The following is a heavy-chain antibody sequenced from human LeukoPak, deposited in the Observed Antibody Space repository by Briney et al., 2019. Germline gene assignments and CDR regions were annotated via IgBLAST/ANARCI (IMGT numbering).Heavy chain of an antibody. D-gene: IGHD3-16*01. CDR2: INSDGSST. CDR1: GFTFSSYG. CDR3: ARGYDYVWDWYFHL. Sequence: GGSLRLSCAASGFTFSSYGMTWVRQAPGKGLVWVSRINSDGSSTSYADSVKGRFTISRDNAKNTLYLQMNSLRAEDTAVYHCARGYDYVWDWYFHLWGRGTLVTVSS. V-gene: IGHV3-74*01. J-gene: IGHJ2*01.